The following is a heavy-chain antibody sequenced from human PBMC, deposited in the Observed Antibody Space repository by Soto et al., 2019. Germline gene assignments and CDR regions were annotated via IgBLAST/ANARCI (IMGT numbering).Heavy chain of an antibody. V-gene: IGHV1-2*02. Sequence: QVQLVQSGAELKKPGASVKVSCKGSGYTFTGYYIHWVRQTPGQGPEWMGEISPQTGGTKYAQKYQGRVTMTRDTSINTVYRELSNLSPDDTAVYYCGRGRSGELVIFYWGQGTLVTVSS. CDR2: ISPQTGGT. D-gene: IGHD1-26*01. CDR1: GYTFTGYY. J-gene: IGHJ4*02. CDR3: GRGRSGELVIFY.